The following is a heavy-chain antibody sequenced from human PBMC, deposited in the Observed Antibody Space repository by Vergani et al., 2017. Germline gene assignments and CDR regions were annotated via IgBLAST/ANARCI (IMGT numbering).Heavy chain of an antibody. D-gene: IGHD5-24*01. Sequence: EVQLVESGGGLVQPGGSLRLSCAASGFTFSSYWMHWVRQAPGKGLVWVSRINSDGSSTSYADSVKGRFSISRDKAKNTLYLQMNSLRAEDTAVYYCARAKVRDGYLFTRQAEASDLFDPWGQGTLVTVSS. CDR2: INSDGSST. J-gene: IGHJ5*02. CDR1: GFTFSSYW. CDR3: ARAKVRDGYLFTRQAEASDLFDP. V-gene: IGHV3-74*01.